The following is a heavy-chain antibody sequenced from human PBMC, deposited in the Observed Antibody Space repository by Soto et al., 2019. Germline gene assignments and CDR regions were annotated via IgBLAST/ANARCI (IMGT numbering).Heavy chain of an antibody. J-gene: IGHJ4*02. CDR3: TRANWYSGY. V-gene: IGHV4-59*11. Sequence: QVQLQESGPGLVKPSETLSLTCSVSGGSISNHYWSWIRQPPGKGLEWIGYIYYNGNTNYNPSLKSQVTMSVDTSRNQISLKLTTVTAADTAVYYCTRANWYSGYWGQGTLVTVSS. CDR1: GGSISNHY. D-gene: IGHD1-7*01. CDR2: IYYNGNT.